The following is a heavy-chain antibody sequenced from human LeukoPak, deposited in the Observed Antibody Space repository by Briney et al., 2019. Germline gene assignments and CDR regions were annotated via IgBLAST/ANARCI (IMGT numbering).Heavy chain of an antibody. CDR3: ARTGDGYNYYNYYYMDV. CDR2: IYYSGST. V-gene: IGHV4-59*13. D-gene: IGHD5-24*01. J-gene: IGHJ6*03. CDR1: GGSFSGYY. Sequence: SETLALTCAVYGGSFSGYYWSWIRQPPGKGLEWIGYIYYSGSTNYNPSLKSRVTISVDMPNNQFSLKMSSVTAADTAVYYCARTGDGYNYYNYYYMDVWGKGTTVTVTS.